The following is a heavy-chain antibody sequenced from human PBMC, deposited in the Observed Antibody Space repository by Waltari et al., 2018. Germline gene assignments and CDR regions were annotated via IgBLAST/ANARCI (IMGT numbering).Heavy chain of an antibody. V-gene: IGHV4-59*01. CDR3: AREMGSGYYYAGNAFDI. D-gene: IGHD3-22*01. CDR2: IYYSGST. Sequence: QVQLQESGPGLVKPSETLSLTCTVSGGSISSYYWSWIRQPPGKGLEWIGYIYYSGSTNYTPSLKSRVTISVDTPKNQFSLKLSSVTAADTAVYYCAREMGSGYYYAGNAFDIWGQGTMVTVSS. J-gene: IGHJ3*02. CDR1: GGSISSYY.